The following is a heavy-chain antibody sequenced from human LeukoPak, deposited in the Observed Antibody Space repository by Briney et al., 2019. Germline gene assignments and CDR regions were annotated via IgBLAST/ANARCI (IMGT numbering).Heavy chain of an antibody. J-gene: IGHJ4*02. D-gene: IGHD3-22*01. CDR2: IRSKANSYAT. Sequence: GGSLRLSCAASGFTFSGSAMHWVRQASGKGLEWVGRIRSKANSYATAYAASVKGRFTISRDDSRNTAYLQMNSLKTEDTAVYYCTSEGLRRSSGYYYRISDYWGQGTLVTVSS. CDR1: GFTFSGSA. CDR3: TSEGLRRSSGYYYRISDY. V-gene: IGHV3-73*01.